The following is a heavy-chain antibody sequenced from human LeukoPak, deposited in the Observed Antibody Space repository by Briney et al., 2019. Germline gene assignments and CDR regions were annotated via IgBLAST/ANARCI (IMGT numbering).Heavy chain of an antibody. CDR3: ARELAAAGTGFDY. J-gene: IGHJ4*02. D-gene: IGHD6-13*01. Sequence: ASVKVSCKASGYTFTGYYMHWVRQAPGQGLEWMGWINPNSGSTNYAQKFQGRVTMTRDTSISTAYMELSRLRSDDTAVYYCARELAAAGTGFDYWGQGTLVTVSS. CDR2: INPNSGST. V-gene: IGHV1-2*02. CDR1: GYTFTGYY.